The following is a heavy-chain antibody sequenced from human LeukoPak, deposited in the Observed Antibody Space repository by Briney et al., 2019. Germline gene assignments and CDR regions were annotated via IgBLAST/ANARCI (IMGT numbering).Heavy chain of an antibody. CDR2: INPSGGST. Sequence: ASVKVSCKASGYTFTSYYMHWVRQAPGQGLEWMGIINPSGGSTSYAQKFQGRVTMTRDTSTSTVYMELSSLRSEDPAVYYCARCPTVVDTAMDNPAFDYWGQGTLVTVSS. V-gene: IGHV1-46*01. CDR3: ARCPTVVDTAMDNPAFDY. J-gene: IGHJ4*02. D-gene: IGHD5-18*01. CDR1: GYTFTSYY.